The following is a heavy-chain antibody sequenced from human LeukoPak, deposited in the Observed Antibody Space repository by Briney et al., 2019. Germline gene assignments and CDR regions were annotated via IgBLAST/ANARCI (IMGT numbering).Heavy chain of an antibody. CDR1: GYTFTDYY. CDR2: INPKNGGT. CDR3: ARVFHPYYYDSRGYKVVSDYYYYMDV. Sequence: ASVKVSCKASGYTFTDYYMHWVRQAPGQGLEWMGWINPKNGGTIYAPKFQGRVTMTRDTSISTAYMEVSRLRSEDTAVYFCARVFHPYYYDSRGYKVVSDYYYYMDVWGKGTTVTVSS. V-gene: IGHV1-2*02. J-gene: IGHJ6*03. D-gene: IGHD3-22*01.